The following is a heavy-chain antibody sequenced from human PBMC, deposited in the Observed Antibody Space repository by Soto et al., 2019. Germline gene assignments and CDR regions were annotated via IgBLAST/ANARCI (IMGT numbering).Heavy chain of an antibody. V-gene: IGHV4-39*01. CDR3: ARTSGSRSGWYTYYYYGLDV. CDR1: GGSISSSIYY. Sequence: LSLTCTVSGGSISSSIYYWGWIRQPPGKGLEWIGISYYSGITYYNPSLKSRVTISVDTSKTQLSLKLSSVTAADSAVYYCARTSGSRSGWYTYYYYGLDVWGQGTTVTVSS. D-gene: IGHD6-19*01. CDR2: SYYSGIT. J-gene: IGHJ6*02.